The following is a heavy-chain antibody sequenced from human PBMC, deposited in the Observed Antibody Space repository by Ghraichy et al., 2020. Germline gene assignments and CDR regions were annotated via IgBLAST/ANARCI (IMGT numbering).Heavy chain of an antibody. D-gene: IGHD3-3*01. CDR3: ARVGTIFGVVTSMTFDY. J-gene: IGHJ4*02. CDR2: IYYSGST. CDR1: GGSISSGGYY. Sequence: SQTLSLTCTVSGGSISSGGYYWSWIRQHPGKGLEWIGYIYYSGSTYYNPSLKSRVTISVDTSKNQFSLKLSSVTAADTAVYYCARVGTIFGVVTSMTFDYWGQGTLVTVSS. V-gene: IGHV4-31*02.